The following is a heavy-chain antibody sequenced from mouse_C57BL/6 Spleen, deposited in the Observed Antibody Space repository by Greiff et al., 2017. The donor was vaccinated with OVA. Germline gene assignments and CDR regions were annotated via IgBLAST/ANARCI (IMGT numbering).Heavy chain of an antibody. CDR1: GYTFTSYW. V-gene: IGHV1-53*01. CDR3: ARSEGGFITTVVADYYAMDY. CDR2: INPSNGGT. D-gene: IGHD1-1*01. J-gene: IGHJ4*01. Sequence: QVQLQQPGTELVKPGASVKLSCKASGYTFTSYWMHWVKQRLGQGLEWIGNINPSNGGTNYNEKFKSKATLTVDKSSSTAYMQLSSLTSEDSAVYYCARSEGGFITTVVADYYAMDYWGQGTSVTVSS.